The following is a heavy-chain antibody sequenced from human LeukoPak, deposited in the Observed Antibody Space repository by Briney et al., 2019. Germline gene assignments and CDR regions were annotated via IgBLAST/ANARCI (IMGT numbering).Heavy chain of an antibody. CDR1: GFTFSSYS. Sequence: GGSLRLSCAASGFTFSSYSMNWVRQAPGKGLEWVSSISSSSSYIYYADSVKGRFTISRDNAKNSLYLRMNSLRAEDTAVYYCARDGIVGANGHYYFDCWGQGPLVTVSS. CDR3: ARDGIVGANGHYYFDC. D-gene: IGHD1-26*01. CDR2: ISSSSSYI. V-gene: IGHV3-21*01. J-gene: IGHJ4*02.